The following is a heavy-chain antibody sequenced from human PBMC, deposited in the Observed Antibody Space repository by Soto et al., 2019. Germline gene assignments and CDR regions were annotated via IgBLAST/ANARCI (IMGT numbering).Heavy chain of an antibody. D-gene: IGHD6-19*01. CDR3: ARESHGSGWELIDYFDY. CDR2: IKQDGSEK. J-gene: IGHJ4*02. V-gene: IGHV3-7*05. Sequence: GGSLRLSCAASGFTFSSYWMSWVRQAPGKGLEWVANIKQDGSEKYYVDSVKGRFTISRDNAKNSLYLQMNSLRAEDTAVYYCARESHGSGWELIDYFDYWGQGTLVTVSS. CDR1: GFTFSSYW.